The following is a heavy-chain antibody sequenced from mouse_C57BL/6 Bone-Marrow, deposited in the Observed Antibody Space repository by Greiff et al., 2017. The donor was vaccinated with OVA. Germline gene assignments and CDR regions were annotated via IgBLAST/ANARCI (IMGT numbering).Heavy chain of an antibody. Sequence: VKLQQSGAELVRPGASVTLSCKASGYTFTDYEMHWVKPTPVHGLEWIGAIDPETGGTAYNQKFKGKAILTADKSSSTAYMELRSLTSEDSADYYCTRGDSNYYAMDYWGQGTAVTVSS. V-gene: IGHV1-15*01. CDR3: TRGDSNYYAMDY. CDR2: IDPETGGT. J-gene: IGHJ4*01. D-gene: IGHD2-5*01. CDR1: GYTFTDYE.